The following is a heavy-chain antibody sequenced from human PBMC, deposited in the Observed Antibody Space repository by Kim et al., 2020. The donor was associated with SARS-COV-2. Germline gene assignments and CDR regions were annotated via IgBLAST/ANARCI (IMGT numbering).Heavy chain of an antibody. Sequence: DSVKGRFTISRDNSKTTLYLQMNSLSAEDTAVYYCAKDPNTIFGVVSFDYWGQGTLVTVSS. CDR3: AKDPNTIFGVVSFDY. J-gene: IGHJ4*02. V-gene: IGHV3-23*01. D-gene: IGHD3-3*01.